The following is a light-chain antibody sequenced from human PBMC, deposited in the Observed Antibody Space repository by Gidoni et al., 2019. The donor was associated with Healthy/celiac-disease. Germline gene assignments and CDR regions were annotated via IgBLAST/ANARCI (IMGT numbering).Light chain of an antibody. CDR3: SSYTSSSNWV. Sequence: QSALTQPASVSGSPGQSITISSTGTSSDVGGYTYVSWYQQHPGKAPKLMIYDVSNRPSGVSNRFSGSKSGNTASLTISGLQAEDEADYYCSSYTSSSNWVFGGGTKLTVL. CDR2: DVS. J-gene: IGLJ3*02. CDR1: SSDVGGYTY. V-gene: IGLV2-14*01.